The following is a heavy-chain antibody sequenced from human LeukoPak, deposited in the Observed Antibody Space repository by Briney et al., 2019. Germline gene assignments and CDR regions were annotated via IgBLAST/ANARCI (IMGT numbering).Heavy chain of an antibody. Sequence: PGGSLRLSCAASGFTFSNYAMHWVRQAPGKGLEWVAVISFDATKEYFGKSVKGRFTISRDNSKATLYLQIHRLRIEDTALYFCARFKVGTNTTQKNAFDIWGRGTVVAVSS. J-gene: IGHJ3*02. V-gene: IGHV3-30*01. D-gene: IGHD1-1*01. CDR1: GFTFSNYA. CDR3: ARFKVGTNTTQKNAFDI. CDR2: ISFDATKE.